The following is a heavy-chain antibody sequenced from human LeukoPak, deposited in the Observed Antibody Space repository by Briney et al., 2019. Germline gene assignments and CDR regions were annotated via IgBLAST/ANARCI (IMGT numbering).Heavy chain of an antibody. CDR3: ARGSWYDGFMDV. CDR2: INPNSGGT. V-gene: IGHV1-2*02. D-gene: IGHD6-13*01. Sequence: ASVKVSCKASGYTFTGYYMRWVRQAPGQGLEWMGWINPNSGGTNYAQKFQGRVTMTRDTSISTAYVELSRLRSDDTAVYYCARGSWYDGFMDVWGKGTTVTVSS. J-gene: IGHJ6*03. CDR1: GYTFTGYY.